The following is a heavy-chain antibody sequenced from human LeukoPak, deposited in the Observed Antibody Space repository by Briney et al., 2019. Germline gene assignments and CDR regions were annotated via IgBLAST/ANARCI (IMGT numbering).Heavy chain of an antibody. D-gene: IGHD2-2*01. J-gene: IGHJ4*02. CDR3: ARSPRYAKYYFDY. CDR2: IYSGGST. Sequence: GGSLRLSCAASGFTVSSNYMSWVRQAPGKGLEWVSVIYSGGSTYYADSVKGRFTISRDNSKNTLYLQMNSLRAEDTAVYYCARSPRYAKYYFDYWGQGTLVTVSS. V-gene: IGHV3-66*01. CDR1: GFTVSSNY.